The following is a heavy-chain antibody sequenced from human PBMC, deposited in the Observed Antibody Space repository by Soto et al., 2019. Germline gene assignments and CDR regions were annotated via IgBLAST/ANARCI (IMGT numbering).Heavy chain of an antibody. J-gene: IGHJ4*02. CDR2: IYHSGST. CDR3: ARVNGWVDY. V-gene: IGHV4-38-2*02. CDR1: GYSISSGYY. D-gene: IGHD6-19*01. Sequence: XETLSLTCSVSGYSISSGYYWGWIRQPPVKGLEWIGSIYHSGSTYYNPSLKSRVTISVDTSKNQFSLNLSSVTAADTAVYYCARVNGWVDYWGQGTLVTVSS.